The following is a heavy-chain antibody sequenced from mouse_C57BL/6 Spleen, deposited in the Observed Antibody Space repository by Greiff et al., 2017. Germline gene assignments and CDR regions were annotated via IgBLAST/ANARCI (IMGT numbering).Heavy chain of an antibody. CDR1: GYTFTSYW. Sequence: QVQLKQPGAELVRPGSSVKLSCKASGYTFTSYWMHWVKQRPIQGLEWIGNIDPSDSETHYNQKFKDKATLTVDKSSSTAYMQLSSLTSDDSAVYYCARSFYYDYALAMDYWGQGTSVTVSS. V-gene: IGHV1-52*01. CDR2: IDPSDSET. D-gene: IGHD2-4*01. J-gene: IGHJ4*01. CDR3: ARSFYYDYALAMDY.